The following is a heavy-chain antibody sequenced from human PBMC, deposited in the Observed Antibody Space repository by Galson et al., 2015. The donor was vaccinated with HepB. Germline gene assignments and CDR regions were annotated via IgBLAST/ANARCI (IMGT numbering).Heavy chain of an antibody. CDR3: ARVRKYQLLPLRSSWFDP. CDR2: INTNTGNP. D-gene: IGHD2-2*01. J-gene: IGHJ5*02. Sequence: SVKVSCTASGFTFTSYAMNWVRQAPGQGLEWMGWINTNTGNPTYAQGFTGRFVFSWDTSVSTAYLQISSLKAEDTAVYYCARVRKYQLLPLRSSWFDPWGQGTLVTVSS. CDR1: GFTFTSYA. V-gene: IGHV7-4-1*02.